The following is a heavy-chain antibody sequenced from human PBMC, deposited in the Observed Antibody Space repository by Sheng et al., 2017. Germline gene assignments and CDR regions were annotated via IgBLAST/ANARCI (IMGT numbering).Heavy chain of an antibody. V-gene: IGHV3-23*04. J-gene: IGHJ4*02. Sequence: EVQVVESGGGLVQPGGTLRLSCVASGFTFSSFGMSWVRQAPGKGLEWVSGISGSGGSTYYADSVKGRFTISRDNSKNTLDLQMNSLRAEDTAVYYCAKQRYYESSVLDYWGQGTLLTVSS. CDR2: ISGSGGST. CDR3: AKQRYYESSVLDY. D-gene: IGHD3-22*01. CDR1: GFTFSSFG.